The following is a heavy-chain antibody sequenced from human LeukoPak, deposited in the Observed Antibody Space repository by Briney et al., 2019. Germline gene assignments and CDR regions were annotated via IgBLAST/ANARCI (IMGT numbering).Heavy chain of an antibody. V-gene: IGHV1-2*02. J-gene: IGHJ5*02. CDR2: INPDSGGT. Sequence: GASVNVSCKASGYTFTGYYMHWVRQAPGQGLEWMGWINPDSGGTNYAQKFQGRVTMTRDTSISTAYMELSRLTSDDTALFYCARGRIIRGYCSSTSCYGEGFDPWGQGTLVTVSS. D-gene: IGHD2-2*01. CDR1: GYTFTGYY. CDR3: ARGRIIRGYCSSTSCYGEGFDP.